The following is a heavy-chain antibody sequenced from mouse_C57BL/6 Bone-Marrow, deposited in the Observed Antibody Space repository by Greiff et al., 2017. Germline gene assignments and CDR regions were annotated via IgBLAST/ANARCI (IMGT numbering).Heavy chain of an antibody. CDR2: IYPRDGST. CDR3: ARYYYGSIWYFDV. CDR1: GYTFTDHT. Sequence: VQLQESDAELVKPGASVKISCKVSGYTFTDHTIHWMKQRPEQGLEWIGYIYPRDGSTKYNEKFKGKATLTADKSSSTAYMQLNSLTSEDSAVYFCARYYYGSIWYFDVWGTGTTVTVSS. D-gene: IGHD1-1*01. V-gene: IGHV1-78*01. J-gene: IGHJ1*03.